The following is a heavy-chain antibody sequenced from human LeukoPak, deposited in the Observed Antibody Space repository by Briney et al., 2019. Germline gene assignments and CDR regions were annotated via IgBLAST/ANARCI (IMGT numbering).Heavy chain of an antibody. D-gene: IGHD2-15*01. V-gene: IGHV5-51*01. CDR2: IYPGDSET. CDR1: GYRFSSYW. J-gene: IGHJ4*02. Sequence: GESLKISCKCSGYRFSSYWIGWVRQMPGKGLEWMVIIYPGDSETRYSPSFQGQVTISADKSISTAYLQWSSLKASDTAMYYCVRALGYCSSGSCYYYDYWGQGTLVTVSS. CDR3: VRALGYCSSGSCYYYDY.